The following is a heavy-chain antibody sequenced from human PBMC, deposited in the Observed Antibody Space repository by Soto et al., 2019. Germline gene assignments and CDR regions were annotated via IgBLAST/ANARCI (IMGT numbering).Heavy chain of an antibody. CDR3: VRGVKLSVYWNYGRYWFDP. D-gene: IGHD1-7*01. J-gene: IGHJ5*02. Sequence: GGSLRLSCAASGFTFSSYAMTWVRQAPGKGLEWVSGISGSGAGGRTYYVDFVKGRFTISRDNAKNSLYLQMNSLRAEDTAVYFCVRGVKLSVYWNYGRYWFDPWGQGTLVTVSS. CDR2: ISGSGAGGRT. CDR1: GFTFSSYA. V-gene: IGHV3-23*01.